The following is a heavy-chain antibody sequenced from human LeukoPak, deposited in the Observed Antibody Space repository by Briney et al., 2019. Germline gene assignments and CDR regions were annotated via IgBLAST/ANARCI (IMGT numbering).Heavy chain of an antibody. CDR3: AKDDYCGGDCIPPEYFQH. CDR2: ISGSGGST. CDR1: GFTFSSYA. J-gene: IGHJ1*01. Sequence: GGSLRLSCAASGFTFSSYAMSWVRQAPGKGLEWVSAISGSGGSTYYADSVKGRFTISRDNSKNTLYLQMNSLRAEDTAVYYCAKDDYCGGDCIPPEYFQHRGQGTLVTVSS. V-gene: IGHV3-23*01. D-gene: IGHD2-21*02.